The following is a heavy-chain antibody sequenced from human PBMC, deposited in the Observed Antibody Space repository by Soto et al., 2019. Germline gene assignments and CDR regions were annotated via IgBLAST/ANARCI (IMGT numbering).Heavy chain of an antibody. CDR1: GYTFTSYG. V-gene: IGHV1-18*01. CDR3: ARTINYVDTAMISDY. Sequence: GASVKVSCKASGYTFTSYGISWVRQAPGQGLEWMGWISAYNGNTNYAQKLQGRVTMTTDTSTSTAYMELRSLRSDDTAVYYCARTINYVDTAMISDYWGQGTLVTVSS. J-gene: IGHJ4*02. D-gene: IGHD5-18*01. CDR2: ISAYNGNT.